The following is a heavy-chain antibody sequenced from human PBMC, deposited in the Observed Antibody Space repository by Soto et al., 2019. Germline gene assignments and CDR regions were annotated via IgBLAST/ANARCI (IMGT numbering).Heavy chain of an antibody. D-gene: IGHD2-21*01. V-gene: IGHV1-18*01. CDR3: ARRARGGEDYYYYYYMDV. J-gene: IGHJ6*03. Sequence: ASVKVSCKASGYTFTSYGISWVRQAPGQGHEWMGWISAYNGNTNYAQKLQGRVTMTTDTSTSTAYMELRSLGSDDTAVYYCARRARGGEDYYYYYYMDVWGKGTTVTVSS. CDR2: ISAYNGNT. CDR1: GYTFTSYG.